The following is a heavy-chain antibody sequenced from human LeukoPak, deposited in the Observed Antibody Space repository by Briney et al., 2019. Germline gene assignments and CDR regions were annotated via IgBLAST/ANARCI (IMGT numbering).Heavy chain of an antibody. V-gene: IGHV1-3*01. D-gene: IGHD5-24*01. J-gene: IGHJ4*02. Sequence: ASVKVSCKASGYTFTTYVMHWVRQAPGQRLGWMGGINAGNGNTRYSQKFQGRVTITRDTSASTAFMDLTSLRSEDTAIYYCARGIDRDGYNRFFDYWGQGTLVTVSS. CDR3: ARGIDRDGYNRFFDY. CDR2: INAGNGNT. CDR1: GYTFTTYV.